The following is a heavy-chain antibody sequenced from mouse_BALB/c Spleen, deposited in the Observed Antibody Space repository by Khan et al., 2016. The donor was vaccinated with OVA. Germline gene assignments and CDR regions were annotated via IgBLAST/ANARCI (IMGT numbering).Heavy chain of an antibody. D-gene: IGHD1-2*01. CDR1: GYSITSGYS. J-gene: IGHJ2*01. CDR3: TRTARIKY. V-gene: IGHV3-1*02. Sequence: EVELVESGPGLEKPSQSLSLTCTVTGYSITSGYSRNWIRQFPGNKLEWMGYISYSGSTNYNPYLKRRISITRDTSKNQFFLQLNYVTTEDTATXYSTRTARIKYWGQGTTLTVSS. CDR2: ISYSGST.